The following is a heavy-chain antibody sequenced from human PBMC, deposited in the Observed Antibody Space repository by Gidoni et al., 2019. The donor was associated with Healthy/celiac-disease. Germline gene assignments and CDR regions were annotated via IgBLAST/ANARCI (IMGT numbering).Heavy chain of an antibody. CDR1: GFTFTSSA. D-gene: IGHD2-15*01. J-gene: IGHJ4*02. V-gene: IGHV1-58*01. CDR2: IVVGSGNT. CDR3: STVRQSDEVVAATDY. Sequence: QMQLVQSGPEVKKPGTSVKVSCKASGFTFTSSAVQWVRQARGQRLEWIGWIVVGSGNTNYAQKFQERVTITRDMSTSTAYMELSSLRSEDTAVYYCSTVRQSDEVVAATDYWGQGTLVTVSS.